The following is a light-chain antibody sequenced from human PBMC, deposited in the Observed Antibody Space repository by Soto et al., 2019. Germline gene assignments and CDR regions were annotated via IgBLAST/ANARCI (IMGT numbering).Light chain of an antibody. Sequence: DIQMTQSPSSLSASVGDRVTITCRASQSITSYLNWYQQKPGIAPKLLIYTTSNLQSGVPSRFSGSGSGTAFTLTISSLQAEDFATYYCQQSYRTPQTFGQGTKVEIK. CDR3: QQSYRTPQT. CDR2: TTS. J-gene: IGKJ1*01. V-gene: IGKV1-39*01. CDR1: QSITSY.